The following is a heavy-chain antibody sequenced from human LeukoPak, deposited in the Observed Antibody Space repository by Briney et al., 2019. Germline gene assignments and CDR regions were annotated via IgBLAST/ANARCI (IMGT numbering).Heavy chain of an antibody. D-gene: IGHD5-18*01. CDR1: GYTFTSYG. CDR3: ARDRAGYSYGPTWPIDY. V-gene: IGHV1-18*04. Sequence: GASVKVSCKASGYTFTSYGLSWVRQAPGQGLEWMGWISAYNGNTNYAQKLQGRVTMTTDTSTSTAYMELRSLRSDDTAVYYCARDRAGYSYGPTWPIDYWGQGTLVTVSS. CDR2: ISAYNGNT. J-gene: IGHJ4*02.